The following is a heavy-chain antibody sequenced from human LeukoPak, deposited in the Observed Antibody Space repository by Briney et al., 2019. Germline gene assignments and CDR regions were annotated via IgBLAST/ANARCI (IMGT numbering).Heavy chain of an antibody. J-gene: IGHJ4*02. CDR3: ASGLIKGLSMAGST. V-gene: IGHV4-34*01. Sequence: SETLSLTCAVYGGSLNGYYWSWIRQSPGKGLEWIGEINHTGNKNYNPSFKSRLIISTDTSKNQFSLKLTSMTAADTGIYYCASGLIKGLSMAGSTWGQGTLVTVSS. D-gene: IGHD6-19*01. CDR2: INHTGNK. CDR1: GGSLNGYY.